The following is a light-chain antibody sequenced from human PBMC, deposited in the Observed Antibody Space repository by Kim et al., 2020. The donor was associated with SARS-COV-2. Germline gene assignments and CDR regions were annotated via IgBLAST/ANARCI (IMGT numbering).Light chain of an antibody. J-gene: IGLJ1*01. CDR3: QAWDSSTLYV. Sequence: VSPGQTANIRCYGDKLGDRYTSWYQQKPGQSPLLVIYQDTTRPSGIPERFSGSTSGNTATLTITGAQAMDEADYYCQAWDSSTLYVFGAGTKVTVL. CDR2: QDT. V-gene: IGLV3-1*01. CDR1: KLGDRY.